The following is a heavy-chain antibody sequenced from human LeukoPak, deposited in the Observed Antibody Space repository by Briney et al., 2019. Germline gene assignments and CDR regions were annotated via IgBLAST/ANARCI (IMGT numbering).Heavy chain of an antibody. D-gene: IGHD6-13*01. V-gene: IGHV3-7*04. J-gene: IGHJ6*03. CDR3: ARVYSSSWYSYYYMDV. CDR1: GFTFSSYW. Sequence: GGSLRLSCAASGFTFSSYWMSWVRQAPGKGLEWVANIKQDGSEKYYVDSVKGRFTISRDNAQNSLYLQMNSLRAEDTAVYYCARVYSSSWYSYYYMDVWGKGTTVTVSS. CDR2: IKQDGSEK.